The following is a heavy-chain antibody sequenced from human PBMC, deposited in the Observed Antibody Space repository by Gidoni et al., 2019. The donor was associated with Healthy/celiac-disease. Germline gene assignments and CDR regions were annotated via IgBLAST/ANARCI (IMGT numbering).Heavy chain of an antibody. CDR1: GGSTSSGGYY. V-gene: IGHV4-31*03. J-gene: IGHJ3*02. Sequence: SCTVPGGSTSSGGYYWSWIRQHPGKGLEWIGYIYYSGSTYYNPSLKSRVTISVDTSKNQFSLKLSSVTAADTAVYYCARFTPTAFDAFDIWGQGTMVTVSS. CDR2: IYYSGST. CDR3: ARFTPTAFDAFDI. D-gene: IGHD3-3*02.